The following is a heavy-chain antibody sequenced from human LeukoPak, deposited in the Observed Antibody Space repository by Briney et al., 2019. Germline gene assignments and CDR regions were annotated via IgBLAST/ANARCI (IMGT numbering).Heavy chain of an antibody. CDR1: GFTVSSNY. Sequence: GGSLRLSCAASGFTVSSNYMSWVRQAPGKGLEWVSVIYSGGSTYYADSVKGRFTISRDNSKNTLYLQMNSLRAEDTAVFYCAIRRYLAGFDYWGQGTLVTVSS. CDR2: IYSGGST. V-gene: IGHV3-66*02. CDR3: AIRRYLAGFDY. J-gene: IGHJ4*02. D-gene: IGHD3-16*02.